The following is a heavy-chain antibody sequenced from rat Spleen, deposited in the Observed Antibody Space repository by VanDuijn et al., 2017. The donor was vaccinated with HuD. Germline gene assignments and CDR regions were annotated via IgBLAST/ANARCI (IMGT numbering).Heavy chain of an antibody. CDR3: ARPPYNNYFDY. J-gene: IGHJ2*01. V-gene: IGHV5-22*01. CDR2: ISYEGSST. Sequence: EVQLVESDGGLVQPGRSLKLSCAASGFTFSDYYMAWVRQAPKKGLEWVASISYEGSSTYNGDSVKGRFTISRDNAKSTLYLQLNSLRSEDTATYYCARPPYNNYFDYWGQGVMVTVSS. CDR1: GFTFSDYY. D-gene: IGHD1-10*01.